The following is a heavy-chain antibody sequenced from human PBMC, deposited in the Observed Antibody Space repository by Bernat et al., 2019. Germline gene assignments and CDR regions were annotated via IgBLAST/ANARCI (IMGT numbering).Heavy chain of an antibody. CDR2: MSSSSSYI. J-gene: IGHJ4*02. D-gene: IGHD3-22*01. Sequence: EVQLVESGGGLVKPGGSLRLSCAASGFTFSSYRMNWVRQAPGKGLEWVSSMSSSSSYIYYADSVKGRFTISRDNAKNSLYLHMNSLRAEDTAVYYCARDDSYYDSSGYFDYWGQGTLVTVSS. CDR1: GFTFSSYR. CDR3: ARDDSYYDSSGYFDY. V-gene: IGHV3-21*01.